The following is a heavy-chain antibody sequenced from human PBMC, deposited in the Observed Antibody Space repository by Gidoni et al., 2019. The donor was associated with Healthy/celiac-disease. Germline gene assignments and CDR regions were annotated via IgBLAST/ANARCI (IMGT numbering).Heavy chain of an antibody. V-gene: IGHV3-53*01. CDR2: IYSGGST. D-gene: IGHD5-12*01. J-gene: IGHJ6*02. CDR1: GFTVSSNY. Sequence: EVQLVESGGGLIQPGGSLRLSCAASGFTVSSNYMSLVRQAPGKGLEWVSVIYSGGSTYYADSVKGRFTISRDNSKNTLYLQMNSLRAEDTAVYYCASGYSGYDWYYGMDVWGQGTTVTVSS. CDR3: ASGYSGYDWYYGMDV.